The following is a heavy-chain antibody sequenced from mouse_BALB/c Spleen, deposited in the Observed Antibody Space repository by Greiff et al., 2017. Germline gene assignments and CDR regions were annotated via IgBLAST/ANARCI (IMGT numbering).Heavy chain of an antibody. CDR3: TRRGNYLLAY. Sequence: VQLQQSGAELVRPGASVTLSCKASGYTFTDYEMHWVKQTPVHGLEWIGAIDPETGGTAYNQKFKGKATLTADKSSSTAYMELRSLTSEDSAVYYCTRRGNYLLAYWGQGTLVTVSA. CDR1: GYTFTDYE. CDR2: IDPETGGT. D-gene: IGHD2-1*01. J-gene: IGHJ3*01. V-gene: IGHV1-15*01.